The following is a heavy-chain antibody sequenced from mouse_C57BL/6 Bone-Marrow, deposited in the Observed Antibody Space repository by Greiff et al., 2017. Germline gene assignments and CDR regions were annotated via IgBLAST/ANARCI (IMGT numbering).Heavy chain of an antibody. CDR2: IDPKSGGT. V-gene: IGHV1-72*01. J-gene: IGHJ3*01. Sequence: VQLQQPGAELVKPGASVKLSCKASGYTFTSYWMHWVKQRPGRGLEWIGRIDPKSGGTKYNEKFKSKATLTVDKPSSTAYMQLSSLTSEDSAVYYCARGETRAWFAYWGQGTLVTVSA. CDR3: ARGETRAWFAY. CDR1: GYTFTSYW.